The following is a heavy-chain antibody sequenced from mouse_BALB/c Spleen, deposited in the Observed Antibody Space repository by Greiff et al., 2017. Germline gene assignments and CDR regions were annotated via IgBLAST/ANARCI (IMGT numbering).Heavy chain of an antibody. D-gene: IGHD2-14*01. V-gene: IGHV1-84*02. Sequence: QVQLKESGPELVKPGASVKISCKASGYTFTDYYINWVKQKPGQGLEWIGWIYPGSGNTKYNEKFKGKATLTVDTSSSTAYMQLSSLTSEDTAVYFCARGGGYDWFAYWGQGTLVTVSA. CDR1: GYTFTDYY. CDR3: ARGGGYDWFAY. J-gene: IGHJ3*01. CDR2: IYPGSGNT.